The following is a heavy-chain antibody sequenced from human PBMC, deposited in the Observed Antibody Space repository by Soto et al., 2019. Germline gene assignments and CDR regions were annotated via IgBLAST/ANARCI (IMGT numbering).Heavy chain of an antibody. CDR2: IYYSGST. D-gene: IGHD6-6*01. Sequence: SETLSLTFTVSGGSISSYYWSWIRQPPGKGLEWIGYIYYSGSTNYNPSLKSRVTISVDTSKNQFSLKLSSVTAADTAVYYCARVARRGDYYYYMDVWGKGTTVTVSS. CDR3: ARVARRGDYYYYMDV. CDR1: GGSISSYY. J-gene: IGHJ6*03. V-gene: IGHV4-59*01.